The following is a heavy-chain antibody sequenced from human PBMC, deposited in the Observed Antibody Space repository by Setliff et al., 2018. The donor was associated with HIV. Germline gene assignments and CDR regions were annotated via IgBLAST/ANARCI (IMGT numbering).Heavy chain of an antibody. CDR1: EFSLSTSGVG. V-gene: IGHV2-5*02. J-gene: IGHJ1*01. D-gene: IGHD3-9*01. CDR3: LYSRYFDIGAY. Sequence: SGPTLVNPTEPLTLTCSFSEFSLSTSGVGVGWIRQPPGKALEWLAVVYWDDEKLYNPSLKNRLNVTKAVLTLTDMDPADTATYFCLYSRYFDIGAYWGPGILVTVSS. CDR2: VYWDDEK.